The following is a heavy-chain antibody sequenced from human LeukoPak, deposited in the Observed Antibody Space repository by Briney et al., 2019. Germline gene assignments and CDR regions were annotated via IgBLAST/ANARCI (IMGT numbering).Heavy chain of an antibody. CDR1: GFTFSSYG. CDR3: AKAGGGGSYYAPGAFDI. CDR2: ISYDGSNK. V-gene: IGHV3-30*18. J-gene: IGHJ3*02. D-gene: IGHD1-26*01. Sequence: GRSLRLSCAASGFTFSSYGMHWVRQAPGKGLEWVAVISYDGSNKYYADSVKGRFTISRDNSKNTLYLQMNSLRAEDTAVYYCAKAGGGGSYYAPGAFDIWGQGTMVTASS.